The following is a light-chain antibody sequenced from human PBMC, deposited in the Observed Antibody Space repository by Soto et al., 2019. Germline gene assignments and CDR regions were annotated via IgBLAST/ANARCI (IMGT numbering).Light chain of an antibody. CDR2: WAS. CDR3: QHYYSVPPT. J-gene: IGKJ1*01. Sequence: DIVMTQSPDSLTVSLGERATINCKSSQSLLSSSDNRNYLAWYQHKPGQSPKMLIYWASTRYSGIPDRFSGSGSVADFSLTISSLQAEDVAVYSCQHYYSVPPTFGQGTKVEIK. CDR1: QSLLSSSDNRNY. V-gene: IGKV4-1*01.